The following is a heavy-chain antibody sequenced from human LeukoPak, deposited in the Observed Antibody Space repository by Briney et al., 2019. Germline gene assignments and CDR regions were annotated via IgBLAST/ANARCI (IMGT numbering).Heavy chain of an antibody. J-gene: IGHJ5*02. V-gene: IGHV1-69*04. CDR2: IIPILGIA. Sequence: SVKVSCKASGGTFSSYAISWVRQAPGQGLEWMGRIIPILGIANYAQKFQGRVTMTRNTSISTAYMELSSLRSEDTAVYYCARGPGSSWYGNWFDPWGQGTLVTVSS. CDR3: ARGPGSSWYGNWFDP. D-gene: IGHD6-13*01. CDR1: GGTFSSYA.